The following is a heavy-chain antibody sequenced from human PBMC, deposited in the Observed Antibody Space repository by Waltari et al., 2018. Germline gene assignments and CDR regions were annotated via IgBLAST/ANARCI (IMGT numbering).Heavy chain of an antibody. V-gene: IGHV4-34*01. Sequence: QVQIHQWGAGLLRPSGTLSLTCAVSGWSFNNYSWSWIRQPPGKGLEWIGQINHSGDTDYNPSLMSRGSMSVDTSKKQVSLKLTSVTAADTAMYYCGNLARWGQGTRVTVSS. CDR1: GWSFNNYS. CDR3: GNLAR. J-gene: IGHJ3*01. CDR2: INHSGDT. D-gene: IGHD1-1*01.